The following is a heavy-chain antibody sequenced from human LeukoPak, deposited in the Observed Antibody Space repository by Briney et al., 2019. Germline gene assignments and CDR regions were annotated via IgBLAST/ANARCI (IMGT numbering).Heavy chain of an antibody. Sequence: PGGSLRLSCVASGFTFSSYAMHWVRQAPGKGLEYVSGISSNGVSTYYANSVKDRFNISRDNSKNTLYLQMGSLRAEDTAVYHCARAGRNDASLGMDVWGQGTTVTVSS. V-gene: IGHV3-64*01. CDR2: ISSNGVST. CDR3: ARAGRNDASLGMDV. J-gene: IGHJ6*02. D-gene: IGHD1-1*01. CDR1: GFTFSSYA.